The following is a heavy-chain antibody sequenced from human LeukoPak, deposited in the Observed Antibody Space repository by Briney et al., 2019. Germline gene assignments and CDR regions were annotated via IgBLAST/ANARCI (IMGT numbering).Heavy chain of an antibody. D-gene: IGHD3-22*01. J-gene: IGHJ3*01. CDR3: ARHSDSPNYPDTDSFDL. Sequence: GGSLRLSCAASGFIFSSYGMNWVRQAPGKGLEWVSSIGISSSYIYYADSVKGRFTISRDNSENTLYLQMNSLRVGDTAVYYCARHSDSPNYPDTDSFDLWGQGTTVTVSS. CDR1: GFIFSSYG. CDR2: IGISSSYI. V-gene: IGHV3-21*04.